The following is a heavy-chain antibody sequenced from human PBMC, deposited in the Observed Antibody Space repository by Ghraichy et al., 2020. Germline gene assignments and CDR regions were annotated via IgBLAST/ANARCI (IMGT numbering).Heavy chain of an antibody. CDR2: VYYTGST. D-gene: IGHD3-10*01. Sequence: SETLSLTCSVSDASITSSSYYWAWIRQPPGGGLEWIGNVYYTGSTNYNVALKSLISISIDTSKKQFSLNLGSVTDADTATYYCARTFYYPSGSPRGGRDHKFLEPWGQG. V-gene: IGHV4-39*01. CDR1: DASITSSSYY. J-gene: IGHJ5*02. CDR3: ARTFYYPSGSPRGGRDHKFLEP.